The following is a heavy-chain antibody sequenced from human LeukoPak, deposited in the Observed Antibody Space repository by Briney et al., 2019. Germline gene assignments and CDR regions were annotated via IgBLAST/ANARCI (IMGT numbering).Heavy chain of an antibody. CDR2: IYYSGST. D-gene: IGHD3-10*01. V-gene: IGHV4-59*08. CDR3: ASVPHITMVRGVTNRYYYYYGMDV. CDR1: GGSISSYY. J-gene: IGHJ6*02. Sequence: KPSETLSFTCTVSGGSISSYYWSWIRQPPGKGLEWIGYIYYSGSTNYNPSLKSRVTISVDTSKNQFSLKLSSVTAADTAVYYCASVPHITMVRGVTNRYYYYYGMDVWGQGTTVTVSS.